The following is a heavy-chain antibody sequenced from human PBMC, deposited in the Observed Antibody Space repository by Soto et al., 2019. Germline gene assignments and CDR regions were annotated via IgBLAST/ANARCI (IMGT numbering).Heavy chain of an antibody. V-gene: IGHV3-30-3*01. CDR1: GFTFSMYA. D-gene: IGHD2-2*01. J-gene: IGHJ4*02. Sequence: PGGSLRLSCAASGFTFSMYAMHWVRQAPGKGLEWVAVISYDGSKKYYADSVTGRFTFSRDNSRNSLDLQMDSLRGDDTAVYYCVRGAVVTPAAMLDYWGRGTLVTVSS. CDR2: ISYDGSKK. CDR3: VRGAVVTPAAMLDY.